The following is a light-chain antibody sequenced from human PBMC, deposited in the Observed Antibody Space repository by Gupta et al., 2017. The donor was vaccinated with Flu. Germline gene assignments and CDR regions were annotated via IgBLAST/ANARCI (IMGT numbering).Light chain of an antibody. CDR2: GVT. CDR1: SDIGGYNY. CDR3: SSYSGSNDLWV. J-gene: IGLJ3*02. V-gene: IGLV2-8*01. Sequence: SDIGGYNYVSWYQQHPGEAPKLIIYGVTQRPSGVPARFSGSKAGNTASLSVSDLQAEDESDYYCSSYSGSNDLWVFGGGTKLTVL.